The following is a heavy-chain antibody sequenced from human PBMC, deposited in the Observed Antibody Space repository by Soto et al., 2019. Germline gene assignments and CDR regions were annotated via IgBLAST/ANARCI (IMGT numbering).Heavy chain of an antibody. CDR2: ISYDGSNK. CDR3: ANGAGSGFPDAFDI. D-gene: IGHD3-22*01. Sequence: QVQLVESGGGVVQPGRSLRLSCAASGFTFSGYGMHWVRRAPGKGLEWVAVISYDGSNKFYADSVKGRFTISRDNSKNTLFLQMNSLRAEDTAVYYCANGAGSGFPDAFDIWGQGTMVTVSS. V-gene: IGHV3-30*18. CDR1: GFTFSGYG. J-gene: IGHJ3*02.